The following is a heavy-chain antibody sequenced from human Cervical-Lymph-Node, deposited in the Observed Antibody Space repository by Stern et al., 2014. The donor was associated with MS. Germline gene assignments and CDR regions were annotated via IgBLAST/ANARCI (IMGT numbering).Heavy chain of an antibody. CDR2: NYWDDAK. D-gene: IGHD3-10*01. CDR3: AQTNYFASRSYSLYNWLDP. Sequence: QVTLRESGPTLVKPTQTLTLTCTFSGFSLSTSGVGVGWIRQPPGKALEWLALNYWDDAKRYSPSLRNRLTITKDPSKNQVVLTMTNMDPVDTGTYYCAQTNYFASRSYSLYNWLDPWGQGTRVIVSS. J-gene: IGHJ5*02. CDR1: GFSLSTSGVG. V-gene: IGHV2-5*02.